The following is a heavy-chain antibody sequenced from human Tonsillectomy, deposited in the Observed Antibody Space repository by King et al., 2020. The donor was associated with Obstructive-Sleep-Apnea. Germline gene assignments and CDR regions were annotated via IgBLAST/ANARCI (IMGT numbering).Heavy chain of an antibody. CDR3: ARDISSWYTHFDY. CDR1: GFTFSSYW. J-gene: IGHJ4*02. Sequence: VQLVESGGGLVQPGGSLRLSCAASGFTFSSYWMHWVRQAPGKGLVWVSRINSDGSSTSYADSLKGRFTISRDNAKNTLYLQMNSLRAEDTAVYYCARDISSWYTHFDYWGQGTLVTVSS. CDR2: INSDGSST. D-gene: IGHD6-13*01. V-gene: IGHV3-74*01.